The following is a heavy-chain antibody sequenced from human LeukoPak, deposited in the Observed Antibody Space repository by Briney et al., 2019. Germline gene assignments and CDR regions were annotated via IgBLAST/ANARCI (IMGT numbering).Heavy chain of an antibody. Sequence: GESLRLSCAASGFTFSSHWMSWVRQVPGKGLEWAANIKEDGTEKYYGDSVKGRFTISRDNAKNSLYLQMNSLRAEDTAVYYCARGSHYDRSGQGYYFDFWGQGTLVTVSS. CDR2: IKEDGTEK. CDR3: ARGSHYDRSGQGYYFDF. J-gene: IGHJ4*02. V-gene: IGHV3-7*04. CDR1: GFTFSSHW. D-gene: IGHD3-22*01.